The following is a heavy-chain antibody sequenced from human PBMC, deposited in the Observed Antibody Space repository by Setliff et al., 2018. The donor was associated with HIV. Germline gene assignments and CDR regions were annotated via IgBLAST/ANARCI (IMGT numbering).Heavy chain of an antibody. CDR2: ISSNGGST. D-gene: IGHD5-18*01. CDR3: ARSWIQLWFLDY. CDR1: GFTFSSYA. J-gene: IGHJ4*02. Sequence: GGSLRLSCAASGFTFSSYAMHWVRQAPGKGLEYVSAISSNGGSTYYANSVKGRFTISRDNSKNTLYLQMGSLRAEDMAVYYCARSWIQLWFLDYWGRGTLGTSPQ. V-gene: IGHV3-64*01.